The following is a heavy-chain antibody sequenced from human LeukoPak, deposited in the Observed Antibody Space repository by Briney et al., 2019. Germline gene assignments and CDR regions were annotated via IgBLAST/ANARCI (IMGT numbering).Heavy chain of an antibody. CDR2: ISYDGSNK. Sequence: PGRSLRLSCAASGFTFSSYGVHWVRQAPGKGLEWVAVISYDGSNKYYADSVKGRFTISRENSKNTLYLQMNSLRAEDTAVYYCAKDLKVDGSGLDFDYWGQGTLVTVSS. CDR3: AKDLKVDGSGLDFDY. CDR1: GFTFSSYG. D-gene: IGHD3-10*01. J-gene: IGHJ4*02. V-gene: IGHV3-30*18.